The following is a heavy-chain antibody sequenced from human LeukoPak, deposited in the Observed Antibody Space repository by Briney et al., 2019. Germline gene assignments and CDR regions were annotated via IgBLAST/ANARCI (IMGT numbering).Heavy chain of an antibody. Sequence: GGSLRLSCAASGFDFHNYVIHWVRQAPGKGLEWVAVISSDVNIKYYADSVKGRFTISRDNAKNSLYLQMNSLRAEDTAVYYCAREGAPLDYWGQGTLVTVSS. CDR1: GFDFHNYV. CDR2: ISSDVNIK. V-gene: IGHV3-30-3*01. D-gene: IGHD3-16*01. J-gene: IGHJ4*02. CDR3: AREGAPLDY.